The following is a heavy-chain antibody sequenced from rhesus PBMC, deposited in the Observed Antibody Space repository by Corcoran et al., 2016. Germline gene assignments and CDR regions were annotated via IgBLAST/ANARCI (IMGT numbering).Heavy chain of an antibody. CDR1: GYTFTDYY. Sequence: EVQLVQSGAEVKKPGASVKISCKASGYTFTDYYLHWVRQAPGNGRGWMGRVDPEDGEAIHAQKVQDRVNITADTSTDTVYMELSSLRSEDTAGYYCATEGDPYWYFDIWGPGTPITISS. J-gene: IGHJ2*01. V-gene: IGHV1-111*02. CDR2: VDPEDGEA. CDR3: ATEGDPYWYFDI. D-gene: IGHD6-19*01.